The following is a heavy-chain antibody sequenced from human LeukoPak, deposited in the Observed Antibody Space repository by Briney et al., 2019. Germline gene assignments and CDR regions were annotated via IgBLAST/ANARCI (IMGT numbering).Heavy chain of an antibody. CDR3: ASSPGPRHNNWFDP. Sequence: GGSLRLSCAASGFTFSRYSMNWVRQAPGKGLEWVSSISSSSGYKYYADSVRGRFTISRDNAENSLYLQMNSLRAEDTAVYYCASSPGPRHNNWFDPWGQGTLVTVSS. V-gene: IGHV3-21*01. D-gene: IGHD1-1*01. CDR2: ISSSSGYK. J-gene: IGHJ5*02. CDR1: GFTFSRYS.